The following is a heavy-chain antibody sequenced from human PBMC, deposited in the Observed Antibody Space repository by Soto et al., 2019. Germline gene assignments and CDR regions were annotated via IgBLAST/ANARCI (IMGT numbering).Heavy chain of an antibody. D-gene: IGHD3-22*01. Sequence: QITLKESGPTLVKPTQTLTLTCTFSGFSLSTSGVGVGWIRQPPGKALEWLALIYWDDDKRYSPSLKSRLTNTKDTSENQVVLTMTNMDPVDTATYYCAHRYRASYYYDSSGYYPWGQGTLVTVSS. V-gene: IGHV2-5*02. CDR3: AHRYRASYYYDSSGYYP. J-gene: IGHJ5*02. CDR1: GFSLSTSGVG. CDR2: IYWDDDK.